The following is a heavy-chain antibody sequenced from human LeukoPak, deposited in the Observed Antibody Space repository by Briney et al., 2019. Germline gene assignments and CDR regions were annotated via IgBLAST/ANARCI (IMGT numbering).Heavy chain of an antibody. CDR1: GGSISSYY. D-gene: IGHD6-13*01. J-gene: IGHJ5*02. CDR2: IYYSGST. V-gene: IGHV4-59*01. Sequence: PSETLSLTCTVSGGSISSYYWSWIRQPPGKGLEWIGYIYYSGSTNYNPSLKSRVTISVDTSKNQFSLRLSSVTAADTAVYYCARDGVIAAAANRWFDPWGQGTLVTVSS. CDR3: ARDGVIAAAANRWFDP.